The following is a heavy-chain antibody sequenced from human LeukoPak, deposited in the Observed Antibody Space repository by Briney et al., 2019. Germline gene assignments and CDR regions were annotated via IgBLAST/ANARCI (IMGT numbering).Heavy chain of an antibody. CDR1: GFTFSSYG. V-gene: IGHV3-66*01. J-gene: IGHJ4*02. Sequence: GGSLRLSCAASGFTFSSYGMSWVRQAPGKGLEWVSVIYSGGSTYYADSVKGRFTISRDNSKNTLYLQMNSLRAEDTAVYYCARSAYYDSSGYDYWGQGTLVTVSS. CDR3: ARSAYYDSSGYDY. D-gene: IGHD3-22*01. CDR2: IYSGGST.